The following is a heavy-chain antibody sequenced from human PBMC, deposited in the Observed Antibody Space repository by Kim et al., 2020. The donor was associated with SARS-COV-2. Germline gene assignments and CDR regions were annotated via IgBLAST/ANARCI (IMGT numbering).Heavy chain of an antibody. D-gene: IGHD6-19*01. J-gene: IGHJ4*02. Sequence: PSLKSRITISVDTSKNHFSLEMTSVTAADTAVYYCARDSSGSGWYYFDYWGQGTLVTVSS. V-gene: IGHV4-61*03. CDR3: ARDSSGSGWYYFDY.